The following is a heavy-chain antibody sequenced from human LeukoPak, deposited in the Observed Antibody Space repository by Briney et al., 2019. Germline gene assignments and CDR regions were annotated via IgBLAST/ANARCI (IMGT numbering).Heavy chain of an antibody. J-gene: IGHJ2*01. CDR3: TKSLYWYFDL. CDR2: ISSSSSHI. V-gene: IGHV3-21*01. CDR1: GFTFSSHS. Sequence: PGGSLRLSCAASGFTFSSHSMNWVRQAPGKGLEWVSSISSSSSHIYYADSVKGRFTISRDNAKESLYLQMNSLRAEDTAVYYCTKSLYWYFDLWGRGTLVTVSS.